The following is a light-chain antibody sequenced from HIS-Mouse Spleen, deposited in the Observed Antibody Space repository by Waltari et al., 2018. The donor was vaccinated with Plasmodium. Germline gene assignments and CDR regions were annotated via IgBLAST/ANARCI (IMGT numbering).Light chain of an antibody. CDR3: QVWDSSSDHVV. J-gene: IGLJ2*01. CDR2: DDS. CDR1: NIGSKS. Sequence: SYVLTQPPSVSVAPGKTARITCGGNNIGSKSVHGYQQKPGQAPVLVVYDDSDRPSGSPERFSGSNSGNTATLTISRVEAGDEADYYCQVWDSSSDHVVFGGGTKLTVL. V-gene: IGLV3-21*03.